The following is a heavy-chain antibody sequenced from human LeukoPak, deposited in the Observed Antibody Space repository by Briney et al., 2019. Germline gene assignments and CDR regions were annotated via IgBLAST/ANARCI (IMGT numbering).Heavy chain of an antibody. Sequence: ASVKVSCKASGYTFTVYYIHWVRQAPGQGLEWMGWINPNSGGTNYAQKFQGRVTMTRDTSISTAYMELSSLRSDDAAMYYCARSYSGFGYALHDYWGQGTLVTVSS. CDR3: ARSYSGFGYALHDY. D-gene: IGHD1-26*01. CDR1: GYTFTVYY. CDR2: INPNSGGT. J-gene: IGHJ4*02. V-gene: IGHV1-2*02.